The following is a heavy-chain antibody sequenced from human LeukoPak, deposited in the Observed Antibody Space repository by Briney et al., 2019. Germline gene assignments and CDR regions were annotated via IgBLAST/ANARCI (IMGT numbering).Heavy chain of an antibody. J-gene: IGHJ4*02. CDR1: GFTFSSSG. CDR2: ISHEGIEK. V-gene: IGHV3-30*03. Sequence: GRSLRLSCAASGFTFSSSGMHWVRQAPGTGLEWVAFISHEGIEKYYADSVKGRFTISRGNSKNTLYLQMNSLRDEDTAVFYCATDRGWFFDNWGQGTLVTVAS. D-gene: IGHD6-19*01. CDR3: ATDRGWFFDN.